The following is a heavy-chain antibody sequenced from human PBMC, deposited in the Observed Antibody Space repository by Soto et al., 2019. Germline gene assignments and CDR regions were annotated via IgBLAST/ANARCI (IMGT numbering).Heavy chain of an antibody. J-gene: IGHJ4*02. D-gene: IGHD1-1*01. CDR2: IYYSGST. V-gene: IGHV4-31*03. CDR3: AREYVAKRSGTGPRNIDY. CDR1: GGSISSGGYY. Sequence: SETLSLTCTVSGGSISSGGYYWSWIRRHPGKGLEWIGYIYYSGSTYYNPSLKSRVTISVDTSKNQFSLKLSSVTAADTAVYYCAREYVAKRSGTGPRNIDYWGQGTLVTVSS.